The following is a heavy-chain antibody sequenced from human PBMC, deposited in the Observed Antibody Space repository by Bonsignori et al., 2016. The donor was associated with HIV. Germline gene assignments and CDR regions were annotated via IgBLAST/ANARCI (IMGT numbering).Heavy chain of an antibody. V-gene: IGHV1-45*02. CDR2: ITPFNGNT. CDR3: ATFRGQLRLGELSPNDAFDI. J-gene: IGHJ3*02. Sequence: WVRQAPGQALEWMGWITPFNGNTNYAQKFQDRVTITRDRSMSTAYMELSSLRSEDTAMYYCATFRGQLRLGELSPNDAFDIWGQGTMVTVSS. D-gene: IGHD3-16*02.